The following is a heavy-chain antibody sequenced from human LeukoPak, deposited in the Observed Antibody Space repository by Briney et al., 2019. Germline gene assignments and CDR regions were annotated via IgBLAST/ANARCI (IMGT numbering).Heavy chain of an antibody. D-gene: IGHD5-18*01. CDR1: GCTFDDYA. CDR2: ISWNSGSI. V-gene: IGHV3-9*03. Sequence: GGSLRLSCAASGCTFDDYAMDWVRQAPGKGQEWVSGISWNSGSIGYADSVKGRFTITRDNAKNSLYLQMNSPRSQDMALYCSAIDKAVGYSYGYFDYGGQGTLVTVSS. J-gene: IGHJ4*02. CDR3: AIDKAVGYSYGYFDY.